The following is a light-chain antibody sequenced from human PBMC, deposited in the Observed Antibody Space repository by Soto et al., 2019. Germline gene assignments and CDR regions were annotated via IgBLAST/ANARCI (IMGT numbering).Light chain of an antibody. CDR2: GAS. CDR1: QSVDSSF. Sequence: EIVLTQSPGSLSLSPGERATLSCRASQSVDSSFFAWYQQKPGQAPRLLIYGASNRATGIPDRFRGSGSGTDFPLTISRLEPEDFAVYYCQQYVSSVTFGQGTKVEIK. V-gene: IGKV3-20*01. CDR3: QQYVSSVT. J-gene: IGKJ1*01.